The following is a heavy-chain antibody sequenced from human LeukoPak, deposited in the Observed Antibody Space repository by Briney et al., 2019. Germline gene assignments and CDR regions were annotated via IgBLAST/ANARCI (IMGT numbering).Heavy chain of an antibody. CDR2: INPNSGGT. V-gene: IGHV1-2*02. D-gene: IGHD2-2*01. CDR3: ARGCSSTSCYVLSDWFDP. CDR1: GYTFTGYY. Sequence: ASVNVSCKASGYTFTGYYMHWVRQAPGQGLEWMGWINPNSGGTNYAQKFQGRVTMTRDTSISTAYMELSRLRSDDTAVYYCARGCSSTSCYVLSDWFDPWGQGTLVTVSS. J-gene: IGHJ5*02.